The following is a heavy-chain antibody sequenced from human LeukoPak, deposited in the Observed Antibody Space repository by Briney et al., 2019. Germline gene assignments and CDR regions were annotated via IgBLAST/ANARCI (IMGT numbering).Heavy chain of an antibody. V-gene: IGHV3-74*01. Sequence: GGPLRLSCAASGFTVSNSWMFWVRQAPGKGLMYVSEINNDGNRIRYVDSVKGRFTISRGGAKNTLFLQMNSLRDDDTAMYYCARGGLPGGFDYWGQGILVT. J-gene: IGHJ4*02. CDR1: GFTVSNSW. CDR3: ARGGLPGGFDY. D-gene: IGHD7-27*01. CDR2: INNDGNRI.